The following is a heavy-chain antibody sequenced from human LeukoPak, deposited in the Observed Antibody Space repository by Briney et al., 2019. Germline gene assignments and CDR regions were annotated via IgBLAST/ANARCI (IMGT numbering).Heavy chain of an antibody. CDR3: AKDQGASGWGAFDY. J-gene: IGHJ4*02. Sequence: PGGSLRLSCAASGITFEDYAMHWVRQAPGKGLERVSSISGDGGTTYYADSVKGRFTITRDNSKTSLYLQMNSLRTEDTALYYCAKDQGASGWGAFDYWGQGTLVTASS. V-gene: IGHV3-43*02. D-gene: IGHD6-19*01. CDR2: ISGDGGTT. CDR1: GITFEDYA.